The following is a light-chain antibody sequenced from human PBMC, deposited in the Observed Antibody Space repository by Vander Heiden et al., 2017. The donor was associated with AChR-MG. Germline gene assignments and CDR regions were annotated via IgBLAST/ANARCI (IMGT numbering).Light chain of an antibody. V-gene: IGLV2-14*03. CDR2: DVS. J-gene: IGLJ2*01. Sequence: QSALTQPASVSGSPGQSLTISCTGTSSDVGGYNYVSRYQQHPGKAPKLMIYDVSNRPSGVSNRFSGSKSGNTASLTISGLQAEDEADYYCSSYTSSSPVVFGGGTKLTVL. CDR1: SSDVGGYNY. CDR3: SSYTSSSPVV.